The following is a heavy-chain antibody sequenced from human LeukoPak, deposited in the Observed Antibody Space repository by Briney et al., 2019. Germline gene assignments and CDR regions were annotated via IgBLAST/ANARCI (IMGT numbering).Heavy chain of an antibody. CDR3: ARLRIDSGSYAGGGVDY. V-gene: IGHV1-2*02. J-gene: IGHJ4*02. CDR2: INPNSGGT. D-gene: IGHD1-26*01. CDR1: GYTFTGYY. Sequence: ASVRVSCKASGYTFTGYYMHWLRQDPGQGLEWMEWINPNSGGTNYAQKFQGRVTMTRDTSISTAYMELSRLSSATAADTAIYYCARLRIDSGSYAGGGVDYWGQGTLVTVSS.